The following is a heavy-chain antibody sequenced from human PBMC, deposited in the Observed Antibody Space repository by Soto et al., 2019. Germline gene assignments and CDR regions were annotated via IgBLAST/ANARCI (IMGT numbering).Heavy chain of an antibody. Sequence: ASVKVSCKASGYTFTGYYMHWVRHAPGQGLEWMGWINPNSGGTNYAQKFQGWVTMTRDTSISTAYMELSRLRSDDTAVYYCARVQGLGYCSGVSCYSTRGPRYYYYYGMDGWAQGTTVTVS. J-gene: IGHJ6*02. CDR3: ARVQGLGYCSGVSCYSTRGPRYYYYYGMDG. V-gene: IGHV1-2*04. CDR2: INPNSGGT. CDR1: GYTFTGYY. D-gene: IGHD2-15*01.